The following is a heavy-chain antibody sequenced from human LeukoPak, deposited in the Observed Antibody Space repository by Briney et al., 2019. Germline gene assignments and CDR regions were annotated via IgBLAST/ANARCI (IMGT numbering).Heavy chain of an antibody. D-gene: IGHD3/OR15-3a*01. CDR1: GFTFNNYA. Sequence: GGSLRLSCTASGFTFNNYAMNWVRQAPGEGLEWLSGISGNGGQTYYADSVKGRFTISRDNSENTLFLQMNSLGAADTAVYYCAKDYNFWAGYFTDYWGQGTLVTVSS. J-gene: IGHJ4*02. CDR3: AKDYNFWAGYFTDY. V-gene: IGHV3-23*01. CDR2: ISGNGGQT.